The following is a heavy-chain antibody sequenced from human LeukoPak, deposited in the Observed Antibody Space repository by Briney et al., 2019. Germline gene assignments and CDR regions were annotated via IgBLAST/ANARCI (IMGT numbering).Heavy chain of an antibody. V-gene: IGHV5-51*01. J-gene: IGHJ2*01. CDR3: ARGWLNFDL. D-gene: IGHD3-9*01. Sequence: GESLKISCKGSGYSFSNYWIGWVRQMPGKGLEWMGIINPADSATRYSPSFRGQVTISADKSISTAYLQWSSLKASDTAMYYCARGWLNFDLWGRGTLVTVSS. CDR1: GYSFSNYW. CDR2: INPADSAT.